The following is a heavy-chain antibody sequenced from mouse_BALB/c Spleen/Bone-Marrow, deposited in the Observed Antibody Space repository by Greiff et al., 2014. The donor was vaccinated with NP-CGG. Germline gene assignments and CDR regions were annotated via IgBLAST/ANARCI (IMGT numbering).Heavy chain of an antibody. CDR1: GYTFTTYY. J-gene: IGHJ2*01. D-gene: IGHD4-1*01. Sequence: QVQLQQSGAELVKPGTSVKLSCKASGYTFTTYYMYWVKQRPGQGLEWIGEINPNNGGXXXXXXXXXXAXLTVDKSSSTAYMQLSSLTSEDSAVYYCTRGRTWDFDYWGQGTTLTVSS. CDR2: INPNNGGX. V-gene: IGHV1S81*02. CDR3: TRGRTWDFDY.